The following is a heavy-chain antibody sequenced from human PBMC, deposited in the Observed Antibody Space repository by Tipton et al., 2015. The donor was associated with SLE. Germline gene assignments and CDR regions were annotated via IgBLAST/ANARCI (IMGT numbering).Heavy chain of an antibody. CDR1: GFTFDDYA. Sequence: SLRLSCAASGFTFDDYAMHWVRQAPGKGLEWVSGISWNSGSIGYADSVKGRFTISRDNAKNSLYLQMNSLRAEDTALYYCARAARGNDYWGQGTLVTVSS. CDR3: ARAARGNDY. CDR2: ISWNSGSI. V-gene: IGHV3-9*01. J-gene: IGHJ4*02. D-gene: IGHD6-6*01.